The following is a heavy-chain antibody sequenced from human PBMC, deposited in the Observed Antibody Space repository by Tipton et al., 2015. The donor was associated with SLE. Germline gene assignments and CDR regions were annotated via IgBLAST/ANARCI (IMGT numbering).Heavy chain of an antibody. CDR3: ARGGSNSAMFWED. CDR1: GFTFSGRE. J-gene: IGHJ4*02. CDR2: ISSSGRTV. Sequence: GSLRLSCAASGFTFSGREMIWVRQAPGKGLEWVSYISSSGRTVFHADSVKGRFTISRDNSKSTLYLQMNSLRVEDTAVYYCARGGSNSAMFWEDWGQGTLVIVSS. D-gene: IGHD3-10*02. V-gene: IGHV3-48*03.